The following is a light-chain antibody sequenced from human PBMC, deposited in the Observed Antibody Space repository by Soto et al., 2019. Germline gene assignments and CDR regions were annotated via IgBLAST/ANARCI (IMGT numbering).Light chain of an antibody. Sequence: EILMTQSPATLSVSPGERATLSCRASQSVSSNLAWYQQKPGQAPRLLIHGASTRATGFPARFSGSGSGTDFTLTISSLQSEDFAVYYCQQYNNWPWTFGQGTKADIK. V-gene: IGKV3-15*01. J-gene: IGKJ1*01. CDR1: QSVSSN. CDR3: QQYNNWPWT. CDR2: GAS.